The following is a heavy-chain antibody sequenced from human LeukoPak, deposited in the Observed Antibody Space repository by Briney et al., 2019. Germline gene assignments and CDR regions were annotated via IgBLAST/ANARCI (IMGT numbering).Heavy chain of an antibody. Sequence: ASVTVTFTSSAYSFTTIGISWVRQAPAPGLERMGWTSTFDGPNYAQKFQCRVTMTTDTSTTTVYMELKSLTSDDTAVYYCARDWDGRQNCFDPWGQGTLVTVSS. CDR2: TSTFDGP. CDR3: ARDWDGRQNCFDP. D-gene: IGHD1-26*01. V-gene: IGHV1-18*01. CDR1: AYSFTTIG. J-gene: IGHJ5*02.